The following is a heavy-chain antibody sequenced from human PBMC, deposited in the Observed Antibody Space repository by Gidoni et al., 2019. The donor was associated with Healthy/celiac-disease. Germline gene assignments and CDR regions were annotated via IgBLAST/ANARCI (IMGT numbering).Heavy chain of an antibody. V-gene: IGHV3-66*01. CDR3: ARDLWEGSGYVGY. CDR1: GFTVSSNY. J-gene: IGHJ4*02. Sequence: ESGGGLVQPGGSLRLSCAASGFTVSSNYMSWVRQAPGKGLEWVSVIYSGGSTYYADSVKGRFTISRDNSKNTLYLQMNSLRAEDTAVYYCARDLWEGSGYVGYWGQGTLVTVSS. CDR2: IYSGGST. D-gene: IGHD3-22*01.